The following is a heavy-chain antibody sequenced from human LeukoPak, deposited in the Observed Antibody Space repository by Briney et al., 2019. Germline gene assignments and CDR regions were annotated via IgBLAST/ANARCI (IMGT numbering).Heavy chain of an antibody. D-gene: IGHD1-26*01. CDR1: GASISSYY. V-gene: IGHV4-4*07. J-gene: IGHJ4*02. CDR2: IYTSGST. Sequence: SETLSLTWTVSGASISSYYWSCIRQPAGEGLEWIGRIYTSGSTTYNPSLKGRVTMSVDTSKNQFSLKLSSVTAADTAVYYCARARGGSGSYGHFDYWGQGTLVTVSS. CDR3: ARARGGSGSYGHFDY.